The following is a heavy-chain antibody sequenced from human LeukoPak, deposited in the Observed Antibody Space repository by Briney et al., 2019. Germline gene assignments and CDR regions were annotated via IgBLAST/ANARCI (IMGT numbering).Heavy chain of an antibody. Sequence: GGSLRLSCAASEFTFSSYSMNWVRQAPGKGLEWVSYVSSSSSTRYYADSVKGRFTISRDNAKNSLYLQMNSLRAEDTAVYYCAELGITMIGGVWGKGTTVTISS. CDR1: EFTFSSYS. D-gene: IGHD3-10*02. CDR3: AELGITMIGGV. J-gene: IGHJ6*04. CDR2: VSSSSSTR. V-gene: IGHV3-48*04.